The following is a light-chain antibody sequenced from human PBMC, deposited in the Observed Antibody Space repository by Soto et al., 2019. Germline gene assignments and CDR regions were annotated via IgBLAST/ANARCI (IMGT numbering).Light chain of an antibody. CDR1: QSISSW. CDR3: QQYNSYTWT. J-gene: IGKJ1*01. V-gene: IGKV1-5*01. CDR2: DAF. Sequence: DIQMTQSPSTLSVSVGDRVTITCRASQSISSWLAWYQQKPGKAPKLLIYDAFSLESGFPSRFSGSGSGTEFTLTISSLQPDDFATYYCQQYNSYTWTFGQGTKVEIK.